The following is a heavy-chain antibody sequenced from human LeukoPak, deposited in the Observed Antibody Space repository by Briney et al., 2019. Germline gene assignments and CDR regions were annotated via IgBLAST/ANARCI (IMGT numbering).Heavy chain of an antibody. J-gene: IGHJ4*02. D-gene: IGHD3-22*01. CDR1: GGSISSSSSY. Sequence: SETLSLTXTVSGGSISSSSSYWGWIRQPPGKGLEWIGSVRYSGKTYYNPSLKSRVTMCLDTSKNQFSLRLTSVTAADTAVYSCARHYYDSSGLAYYFDYWGQGTLVTVSS. V-gene: IGHV4-39*01. CDR3: ARHYYDSSGLAYYFDY. CDR2: VRYSGKT.